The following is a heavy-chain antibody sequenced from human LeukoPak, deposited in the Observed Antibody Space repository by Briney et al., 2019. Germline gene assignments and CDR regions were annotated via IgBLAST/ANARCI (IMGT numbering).Heavy chain of an antibody. CDR1: GGSISSYY. D-gene: IGHD2/OR15-2a*01. Sequence: SETLSLTCTVSGGSISSYYWSWIRQPPGKGLEWIGYIYYSGSTNYNPSLKSRVTISVDTSKNQSSLKLSSVTAADTAVYYCAREGSMEWGLEYFDLWGRGTLVTVSS. J-gene: IGHJ2*01. V-gene: IGHV4-59*01. CDR2: IYYSGST. CDR3: AREGSMEWGLEYFDL.